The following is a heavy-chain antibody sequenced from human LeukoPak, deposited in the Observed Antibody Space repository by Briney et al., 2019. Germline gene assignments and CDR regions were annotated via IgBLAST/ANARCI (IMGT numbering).Heavy chain of an antibody. CDR3: ARAGSGYHRDFDY. V-gene: IGHV4-59*01. CDR2: IYYSGTT. Sequence: SETLSLTCTVSGGSISTYYWNWIRQPPGKGLEWIGNIYYSGTTNCNPSLKSRVTISVDTSKNQFSLKLSSVTAADTAVYYCARAGSGYHRDFDYGGQGTLVTVSS. J-gene: IGHJ4*02. D-gene: IGHD3-22*01. CDR1: GGSISTYY.